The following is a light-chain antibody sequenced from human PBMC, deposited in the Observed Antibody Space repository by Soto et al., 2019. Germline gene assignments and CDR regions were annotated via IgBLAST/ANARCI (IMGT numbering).Light chain of an antibody. Sequence: DSQLTQSPSFLSASVGDSVTIACRASQGINNYLAWYQQKPGKAPKLLIYFASTLQSGVPLRFTGSASGTEFSCAIDCLLPDGVANDYCQQLDTYLVTFDPGTNVYI. CDR3: QQLDTYLVT. CDR2: FAS. V-gene: IGKV1-9*01. CDR1: QGINNY. J-gene: IGKJ3*01.